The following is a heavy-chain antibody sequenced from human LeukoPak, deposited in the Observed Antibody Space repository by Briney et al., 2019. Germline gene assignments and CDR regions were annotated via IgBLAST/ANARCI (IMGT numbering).Heavy chain of an antibody. D-gene: IGHD4-17*01. V-gene: IGHV5-51*01. CDR1: GYSFTSYW. CDR3: ARNRYGDYDDYYYGMDV. CDR2: IYPGDSDT. J-gene: IGHJ6*02. Sequence: GESLKISCKGSGYSFTSYWIGWVRQMPGKGLEWMGIIYPGDSDTRYSPSFQGQVTISADKSISTAYLQWSSLKASDTAMYYCARNRYGDYDDYYYGMDVWGQGTTVTVSS.